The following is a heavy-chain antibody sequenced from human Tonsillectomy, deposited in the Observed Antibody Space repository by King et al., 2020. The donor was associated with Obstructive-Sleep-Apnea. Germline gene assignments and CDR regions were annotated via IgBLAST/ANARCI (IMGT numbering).Heavy chain of an antibody. CDR1: GFSLSTSGVG. J-gene: IGHJ5*02. V-gene: IGHV2-5*01. D-gene: IGHD6-13*01. CDR3: AHNFKPGIAADNWFDP. CDR2: IYWNDDK. Sequence: ITLQESGPTLVNPPQTLTLTCTFSGFSLSTSGVGVGWIRQPPGKALEWLALIYWNDDKRYSPSLTSRLTITKDTSKNRVVLTMTNMDPVDTATYYCAHNFKPGIAADNWFDPWGQGTLVTVSS.